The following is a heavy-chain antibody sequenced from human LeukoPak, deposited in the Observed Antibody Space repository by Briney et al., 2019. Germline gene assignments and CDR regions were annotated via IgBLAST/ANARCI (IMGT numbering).Heavy chain of an antibody. CDR2: INPGGGST. V-gene: IGHV1-46*01. CDR1: GYTFTGYY. Sequence: ASVKVSCKASGYTFTGYYMHWVRQAPGQGLEWMGIINPGGGSTNYAQKFQGRVTMTRDTSTSTVYMELNSLRSEDTAVHYCARGMRNFLHWGQGTLVTVSS. J-gene: IGHJ1*01. CDR3: ARGMRNFLH.